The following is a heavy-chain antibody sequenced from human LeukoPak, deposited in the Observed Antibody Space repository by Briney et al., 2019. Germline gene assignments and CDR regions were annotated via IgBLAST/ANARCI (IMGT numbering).Heavy chain of an antibody. Sequence: SQTLSLTCAVSGGSISSGGYSWSWLRQHPGKGLEWIGYIYYSGSTYYNPSLKSRVTISVDTSKNQFSLKLSSVTAADTAVYYCARGSRYCSSTSCYPAPHIFDYWGQGTLVTVSS. CDR1: GGSISSGGYS. CDR2: IYYSGST. J-gene: IGHJ4*02. V-gene: IGHV4-31*11. CDR3: ARGSRYCSSTSCYPAPHIFDY. D-gene: IGHD2-2*01.